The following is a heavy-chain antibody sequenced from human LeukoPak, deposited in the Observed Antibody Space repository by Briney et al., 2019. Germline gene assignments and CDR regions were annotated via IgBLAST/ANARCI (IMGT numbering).Heavy chain of an antibody. CDR2: INHSGYT. CDR1: GVAFSNYY. CDR3: TRAVAGHPD. Sequence: PSETLSLTCAVYGVAFSNYYWSWVRQSPRQGLEWTGEINHSGYTNYNPSLKSRVTMSIDTSKNQFSLLLTSVTAADAGVYYCTRAVAGHPDWGQGTLVTVSS. V-gene: IGHV4-34*01. J-gene: IGHJ4*02. D-gene: IGHD6-19*01.